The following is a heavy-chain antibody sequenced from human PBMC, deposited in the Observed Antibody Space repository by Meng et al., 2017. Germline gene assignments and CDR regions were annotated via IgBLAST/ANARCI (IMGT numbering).Heavy chain of an antibody. CDR2: IYYSGST. V-gene: IGHV4-39*07. CDR3: ARDRLWVRKNWIDP. D-gene: IGHD5-12*01. CDR1: GGSISSSSYY. J-gene: IGHJ5*02. Sequence: QLQLQESGPGLVKPSETLSLTCTVSGGSISSSSYYWGWIRQPPGKGLEWIGSIYYSGSTYYNPSLKSRVTISVDTSKNQFSLKLSSVTAADTAVYYCARDRLWVRKNWIDPWGQGTLVTVSS.